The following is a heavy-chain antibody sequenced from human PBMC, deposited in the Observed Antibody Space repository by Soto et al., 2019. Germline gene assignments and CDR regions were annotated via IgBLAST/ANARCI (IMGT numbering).Heavy chain of an antibody. CDR2: IFPDDSDT. CDR1: GYSFTTNW. V-gene: IGHV5-51*01. J-gene: IGHJ5*02. CDR3: ARLIGSSSWFDL. Sequence: GESLKISCKVSGYSFTTNWIAWVRKRPGKGLEWMGSIFPDDSDTRYSPSFQGQVTISVDKAVTTAYLQWSSLKASDSAMYYCARLIGSSSWFDLWGQGALVTVSS. D-gene: IGHD2-2*01.